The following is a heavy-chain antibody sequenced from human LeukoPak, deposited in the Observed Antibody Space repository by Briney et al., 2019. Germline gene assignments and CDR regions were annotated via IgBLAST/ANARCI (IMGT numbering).Heavy chain of an antibody. Sequence: GRSLRLSCAASGFTFSSYAMSWVRQAPGKGLEWASAISGSGGSTYYADSVKGRFTISRDNSKNTLYLQMNSLRAEDTAVYYCAKDRRRRPLYYYYGMDVWGQGTTVTVPS. J-gene: IGHJ6*02. CDR3: AKDRRRRPLYYYYGMDV. D-gene: IGHD1-1*01. CDR1: GFTFSSYA. V-gene: IGHV3-23*01. CDR2: ISGSGGST.